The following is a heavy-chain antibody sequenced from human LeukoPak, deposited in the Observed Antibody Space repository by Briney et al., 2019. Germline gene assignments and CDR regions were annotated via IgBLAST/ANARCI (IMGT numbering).Heavy chain of an antibody. Sequence: SETLSLTCTVSGGSISSYHWSWIRQPPGKGLEWIGYIYTSGGTNYNPSLKSLVTISVDTSKNQFSLKLSSVTAADTAVYYCASLPYSGYVVYFDYWGQGTLVTVSS. V-gene: IGHV4-4*09. D-gene: IGHD5-12*01. CDR3: ASLPYSGYVVYFDY. CDR1: GGSISSYH. CDR2: IYTSGGT. J-gene: IGHJ4*02.